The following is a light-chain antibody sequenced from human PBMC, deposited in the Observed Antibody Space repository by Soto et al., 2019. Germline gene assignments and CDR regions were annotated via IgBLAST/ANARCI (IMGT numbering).Light chain of an antibody. V-gene: IGLV2-14*01. CDR3: TSYTPTGALV. CDR2: EVR. Sequence: QSALTQPASVSGSPGQSITISCTGTSGDIGSYNRVSWYQHRPGKAPRLMIYEVRNRLSGVSNRFSGSKSGNTASLTISGLQSEDEADYYCTSYTPTGALVFGSGTKVTVL. J-gene: IGLJ6*01. CDR1: SGDIGSYNR.